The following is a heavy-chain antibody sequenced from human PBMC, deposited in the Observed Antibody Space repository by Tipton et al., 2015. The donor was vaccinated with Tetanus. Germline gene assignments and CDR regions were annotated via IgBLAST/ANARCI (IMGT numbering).Heavy chain of an antibody. CDR2: IYYSGST. Sequence: LRLSCTVSGGSISSYYWSWIRQPPGKGLEWIGYIYYSGSTNYNPSLKSRVTISVDTSKNQFSLKLSSVTAADTAVYYCARALRDYYGSGYYCMDVWGQGTTVTVSS. V-gene: IGHV4-59*01. CDR3: ARALRDYYGSGYYCMDV. CDR1: GGSISSYY. J-gene: IGHJ6*02. D-gene: IGHD3-10*01.